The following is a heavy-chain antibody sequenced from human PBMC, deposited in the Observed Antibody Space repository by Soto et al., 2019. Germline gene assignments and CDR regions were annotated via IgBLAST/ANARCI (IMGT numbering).Heavy chain of an antibody. J-gene: IGHJ6*02. D-gene: IGHD3-10*01. CDR1: GFTFSSYE. CDR2: ISSSGSTI. Sequence: EVQLVESGGGLVQPGGSLRLSCAASGFTFSSYEMNWVRQAPGKGLEWVSYISSSGSTIYYADSVKGRFTISRDNAKNXLYLQMNSLRAEDTAVYYCARVVVDYYGSACMDVWGQGTTVTVSS. V-gene: IGHV3-48*03. CDR3: ARVVVDYYGSACMDV.